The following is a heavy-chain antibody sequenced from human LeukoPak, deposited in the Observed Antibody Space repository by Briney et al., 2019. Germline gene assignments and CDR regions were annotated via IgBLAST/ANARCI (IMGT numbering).Heavy chain of an antibody. CDR1: GGSFSGYY. D-gene: IGHD2-21*02. CDR3: VRGSRVYCGGDCYYY. J-gene: IGHJ4*02. Sequence: SETLSLTCAVYGGSFSGYYWSWIRQPPGKGLEWIGEINHSGRTNYNPSLKTRVTISTDTSKNHFSLNLISVTAADTGVYYCVRGSRVYCGGDCYYYWGQGTLVTVSS. V-gene: IGHV4-34*01. CDR2: INHSGRT.